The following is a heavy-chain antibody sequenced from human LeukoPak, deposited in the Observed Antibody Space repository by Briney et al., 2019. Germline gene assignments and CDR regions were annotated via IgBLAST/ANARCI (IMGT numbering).Heavy chain of an antibody. Sequence: ASVKVSCKASGYTFTGYYMHWVRHAPGQGLEWMGWINPNSGGTNSAQKFQGRVTMTRDTSISTAYMELSRLRSDDTAVYYCARDRNEQSIAARLGNSGSSTNYYYYYMDVWGKGTTVTVSS. CDR3: ARDRNEQSIAARLGNSGSSTNYYYYYMDV. V-gene: IGHV1-2*02. CDR2: INPNSGGT. J-gene: IGHJ6*03. CDR1: GYTFTGYY. D-gene: IGHD6-6*01.